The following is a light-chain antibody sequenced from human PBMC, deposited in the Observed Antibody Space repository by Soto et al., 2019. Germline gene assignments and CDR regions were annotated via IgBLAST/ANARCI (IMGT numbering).Light chain of an antibody. V-gene: IGKV3-20*01. CDR1: QRVSAGS. Sequence: EIVLTQSPGTLSLSPGGRGTLSCRASQRVSAGSLAWYQQKPGQPPRLLIYGTSSRVTGIPDRFSGSGSGTDFTLNINRLEPEDFAMYYCQHYGSSPGLTFGGGTKVEIK. J-gene: IGKJ4*01. CDR2: GTS. CDR3: QHYGSSPGLT.